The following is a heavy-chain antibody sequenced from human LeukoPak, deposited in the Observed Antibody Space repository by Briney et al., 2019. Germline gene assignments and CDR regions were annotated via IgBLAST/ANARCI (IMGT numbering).Heavy chain of an antibody. J-gene: IGHJ4*02. D-gene: IGHD2-2*01. Sequence: PSETLSRTCTVSGGSIISGGYYWSWIRQHPGKGLEWIGYIYYSGSTYYNPSLKSRATISVDTSKNQFSLKLSSVTAADTAVYYCARSSGVPAAGGYYFDYWGQGTLVTVSS. CDR2: IYYSGST. V-gene: IGHV4-31*03. CDR1: GGSIISGGYY. CDR3: ARSSGVPAAGGYYFDY.